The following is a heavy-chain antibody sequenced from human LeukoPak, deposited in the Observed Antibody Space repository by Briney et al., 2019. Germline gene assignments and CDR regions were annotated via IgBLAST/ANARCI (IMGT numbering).Heavy chain of an antibody. CDR2: MNPNSGNT. CDR3: ARGRVPAARGHNNWFDP. V-gene: IGHV1-8*02. CDR1: GYAFTSHY. J-gene: IGHJ5*02. D-gene: IGHD2-2*01. Sequence: ASVKVSCKASGYAFTSHYIHWVRQAPGQGLEWVGWMNPNSGNTGYAQKFQGRVTMTRNTSISTAYMELSSLRSEDTAVYYCARGRVPAARGHNNWFDPWGQGTLVTVSS.